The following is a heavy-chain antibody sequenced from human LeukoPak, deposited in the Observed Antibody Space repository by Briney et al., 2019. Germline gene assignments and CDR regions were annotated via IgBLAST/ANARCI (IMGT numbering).Heavy chain of an antibody. CDR1: GFSIRSSW. J-gene: IGHJ4*02. V-gene: IGHV3-7*01. Sequence: PGGSLRLSCAVSGFSIRSSWMSWVRQTPGKGLEWVADMNEDGSVTWYADSVKGRFTVSRDNAKNSVDLQMSSLRVEDTAVYYCARDPAWGAIDYWGQGTLVTVSS. CDR2: MNEDGSVT. CDR3: ARDPAWGAIDY. D-gene: IGHD7-27*01.